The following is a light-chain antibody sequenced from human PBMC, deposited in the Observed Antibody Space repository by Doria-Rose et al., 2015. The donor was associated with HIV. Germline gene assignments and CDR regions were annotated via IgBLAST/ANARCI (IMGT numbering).Light chain of an antibody. CDR1: QSFSSTY. Sequence: ELVLTQSPGTLSLSPGERATLTCRASQSFSSTYLAWYQQKPGQAPSLLTYDGSTRATGIPDRFSASRSGTDFTLTINRLEPEDFALYYCHQYGTSWTFGQGTKVEI. J-gene: IGKJ1*01. V-gene: IGKV3-20*01. CDR2: DGS. CDR3: HQYGTSWT.